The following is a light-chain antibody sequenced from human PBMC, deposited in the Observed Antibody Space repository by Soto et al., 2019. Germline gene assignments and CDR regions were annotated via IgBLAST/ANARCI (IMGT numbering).Light chain of an antibody. CDR3: KQSDSYPYT. CDR1: QGIRTY. J-gene: IGKJ2*01. V-gene: IGKV1-9*01. Sequence: DIQLTQSPSFLSASLGDRVTITCRASQGIRTYLAWYQQKPGRAPKLLIYAASTLQSGVPSRFSGSGSGTEFTRTISSLQPEDFATYYCKQSDSYPYTFGQGTKLEIK. CDR2: AAS.